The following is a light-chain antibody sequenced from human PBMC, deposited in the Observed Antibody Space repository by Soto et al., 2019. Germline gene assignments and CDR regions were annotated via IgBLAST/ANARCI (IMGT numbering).Light chain of an antibody. CDR2: DAS. V-gene: IGKV3-11*01. Sequence: EILLTQSPATLSLSPGERATLSCRASQSVSSNIVWYQQKPGQAPRLLIYDASNRATGVPARFSGSGSGTDFTLTVSSLEPEDFAVYYCQQRYNWPPITFGQGTRLEIK. J-gene: IGKJ5*01. CDR3: QQRYNWPPIT. CDR1: QSVSSN.